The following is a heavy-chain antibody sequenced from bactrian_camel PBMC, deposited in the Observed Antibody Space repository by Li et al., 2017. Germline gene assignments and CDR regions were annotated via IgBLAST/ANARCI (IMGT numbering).Heavy chain of an antibody. CDR3: VRGLERVGSWYVSDDRELGGY. Sequence: DVQLVESGGGLVQPGGSLHLSCAASGFTFSSSQMSWVRQAPGKGLEWVSSIGRVGGGTYYADSVKGRFTISRDNDKITVYLQMNSLKPEDTAVYYCVRGLERVGSWYVSDDRELGGYWGQGTQVTVS. D-gene: IGHD6*01. CDR1: GFTFSSSQ. V-gene: IGHV3S40*01. J-gene: IGHJ6*01. CDR2: IGRVGGGT.